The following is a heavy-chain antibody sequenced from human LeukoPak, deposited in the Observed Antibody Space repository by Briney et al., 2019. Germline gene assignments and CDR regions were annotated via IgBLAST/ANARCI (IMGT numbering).Heavy chain of an antibody. CDR2: IYYSGSA. V-gene: IGHV4-61*01. CDR1: GGSVSSGSYY. Sequence: SETLSLTCTVSGGSVSSGSYYWSWIRQPPGKGLEWIRDIYYSGSAKYNPSLKSRVTISVDTSKNQFSLKLTSVTAADTAVYYCARGFGDWGLSWFDPWGQGTLDTVSS. D-gene: IGHD3-10*01. CDR3: ARGFGDWGLSWFDP. J-gene: IGHJ5*02.